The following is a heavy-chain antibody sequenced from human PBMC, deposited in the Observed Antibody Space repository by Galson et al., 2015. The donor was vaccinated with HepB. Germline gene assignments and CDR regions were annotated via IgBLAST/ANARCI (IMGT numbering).Heavy chain of an antibody. CDR1: GSSFTTYW. CDR2: IYPSDSDT. CDR3: ARHLDGRGL. Sequence: QSGAEVKKPGESLKISCKASGSSFTTYWIGWVRQMPGKGLEWMAIIYPSDSDTRYNPSFQGQVTISADKSISTAYLQWTSLKASDTAMYFCARHLDGRGLWGQGTLVTVSS. D-gene: IGHD5-24*01. V-gene: IGHV5-51*01. J-gene: IGHJ4*02.